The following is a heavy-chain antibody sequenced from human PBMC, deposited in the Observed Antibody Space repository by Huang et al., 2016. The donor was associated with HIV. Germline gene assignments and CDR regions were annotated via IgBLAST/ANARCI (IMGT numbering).Heavy chain of an antibody. CDR1: GFKFYDYA. V-gene: IGHV3-9*01. CDR3: VKDRRMRGSGWTFFDN. J-gene: IGHJ4*02. CDR2: ISWNSGDI. Sequence: EVQLEEFGGRLVQPGRSLRLSCATYGFKFYDYAMHWVRQVPGGGVGGGVGISWNSGDIIYADSVRGRFAISRDNAVKSLYLQMDSLRREDTALYYCVKDRRMRGSGWTFFDNWGQGTLVDVSS. D-gene: IGHD6-19*01.